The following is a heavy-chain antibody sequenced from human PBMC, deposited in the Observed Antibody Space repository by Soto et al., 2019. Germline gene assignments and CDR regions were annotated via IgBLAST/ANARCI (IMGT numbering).Heavy chain of an antibody. CDR1: GYTFTSYY. CDR2: INPSGGST. CDR3: AGRYNWRGSSRRDYYYMDV. D-gene: IGHD1-20*01. V-gene: IGHV1-46*03. Sequence: GASVKVSCKASGYTFTSYYMHWVRQAPGQGLEWMGIINPSGGSTSYAQKFQGRVTMTRDTSTSTVYMELSSLRSEDTAVYYCAGRYNWRGSSRRDYYYMDVWGKGTTVTVSS. J-gene: IGHJ6*03.